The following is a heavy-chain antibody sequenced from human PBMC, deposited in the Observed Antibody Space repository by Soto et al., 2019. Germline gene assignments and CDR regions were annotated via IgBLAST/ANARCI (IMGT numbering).Heavy chain of an antibody. CDR1: GFTFSSYA. V-gene: IGHV3-23*01. Sequence: EVQLLESGGGLVQPGGSLRLSCAASGFTFSSYAMSWVRQAPGKGLEWVSAISGSGGSTYYADSVKGRFTISRDNSKNPLYLQMNSLRAEDTAVYYCAKGPRIAVAGTRFDPWGQGTLVTVSS. CDR2: ISGSGGST. J-gene: IGHJ5*02. D-gene: IGHD6-19*01. CDR3: AKGPRIAVAGTRFDP.